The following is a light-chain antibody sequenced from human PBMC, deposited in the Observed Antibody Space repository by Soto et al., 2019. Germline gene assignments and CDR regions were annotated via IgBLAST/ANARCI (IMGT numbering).Light chain of an antibody. V-gene: IGLV1-40*01. CDR2: GNN. CDR1: SSSIGAGYD. CDR3: QSYDTSLSGGV. Sequence: QSVLTQPPSVSGAPGQRVTISCTGSSSSIGAGYDVHWYQHLPGTAPKLLIYGNNNRPSGVPDRFSASKSGTSASLAITRLQAEDEADYYCQSYDTSLSGGVFGTGTKVTVL. J-gene: IGLJ1*01.